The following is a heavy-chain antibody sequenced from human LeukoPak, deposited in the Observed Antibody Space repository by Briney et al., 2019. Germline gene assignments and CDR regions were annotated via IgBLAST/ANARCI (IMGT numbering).Heavy chain of an antibody. J-gene: IGHJ4*02. D-gene: IGHD5-12*01. Sequence: PGGSLRLSCAASGFTFSSYSMNWVRQAPGKGLEWVSSISGSSSYIYYADSVKGRFTISRDNAKNSLYLQMNSLRAEDTAVYYCARDEVATIGLDYWGQGTLVTVSS. V-gene: IGHV3-21*01. CDR2: ISGSSSYI. CDR3: ARDEVATIGLDY. CDR1: GFTFSSYS.